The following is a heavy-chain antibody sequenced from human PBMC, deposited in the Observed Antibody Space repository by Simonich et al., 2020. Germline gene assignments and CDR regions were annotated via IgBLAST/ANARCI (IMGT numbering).Heavy chain of an antibody. D-gene: IGHD6-13*01. V-gene: IGHV4-38-2*01. J-gene: IGHJ6*02. CDR1: GYSLSSGYS. CDR3: ARVGYSNYYYYGMDV. Sequence: QVQLQESGPGLVKPSETLSLTCAVSGYSLSSGYSWGGIRQPPGKGLQWLGGIYHTGTTSYNPSLKCRVTISVDTSKHQFSLKLSSVTAADTAVYYCARVGYSNYYYYGMDVWGQGTTVTVSS. CDR2: IYHTGTT.